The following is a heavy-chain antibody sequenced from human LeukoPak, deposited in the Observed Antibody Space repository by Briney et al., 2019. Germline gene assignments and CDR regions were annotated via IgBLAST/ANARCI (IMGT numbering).Heavy chain of an antibody. Sequence: ASVKVSCKASGYTFSNYDINWVRQVTGQGLEWMGIINPSGGSTTYAQQFQGRVTVTRDTSTSTVYMELSSLRSENTAVYYCAREVDPNYYDSSGYTAPDYWGQGTLVTVSS. CDR3: AREVDPNYYDSSGYTAPDY. CDR1: GYTFSNYD. V-gene: IGHV1-46*01. D-gene: IGHD3-22*01. CDR2: INPSGGST. J-gene: IGHJ4*02.